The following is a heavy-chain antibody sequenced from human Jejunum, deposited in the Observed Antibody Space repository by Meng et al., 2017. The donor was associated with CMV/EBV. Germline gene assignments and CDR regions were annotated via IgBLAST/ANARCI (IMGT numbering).Heavy chain of an antibody. J-gene: IGHJ4*02. V-gene: IGHV1-18*01. D-gene: IGHD2-15*01. CDR3: ARDYIALDH. CDR2: LSHYNGDT. Sequence: SCNASGFTSSSLNISWVRQAPGQGLVCMGYLSHYNGDTSYAQKFQGRVTMTTDTSTITAYMELRSLTSDDTAVYYCARDYIALDHWGQGTLVTVSS. CDR1: GFTSSSLN.